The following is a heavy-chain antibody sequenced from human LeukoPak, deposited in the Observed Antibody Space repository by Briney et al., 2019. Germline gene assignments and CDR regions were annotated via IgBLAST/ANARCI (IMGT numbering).Heavy chain of an antibody. D-gene: IGHD6-19*01. V-gene: IGHV4-59*01. CDR3: ARYSSGWRSFNI. CDR1: GGSISSYY. J-gene: IGHJ3*02. CDR2: IYYSGST. Sequence: SETLSLTCTVSGGSISSYYWSWIRQPPGKGLEWIGYIYYSGSTNYNPSLKSRVTISVDTSKNQFSLNLSSVTAADTAVYYCARYSSGWRSFNIWGQGTMVTVSS.